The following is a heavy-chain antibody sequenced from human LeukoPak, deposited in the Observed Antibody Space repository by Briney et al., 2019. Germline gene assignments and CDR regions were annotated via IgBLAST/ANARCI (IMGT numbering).Heavy chain of an antibody. Sequence: GGSLRLSCTASGFTFGDYAMSWVRQAPGKGLEWVGFIRSKAYGGTTEYAASVKGRFTISRDDSKSIAYLQVNSLKTEDTAVYYCTRDGYNFGGYGMDVWGQGTTVTVSS. D-gene: IGHD5-24*01. CDR1: GFTFGDYA. J-gene: IGHJ6*02. CDR3: TRDGYNFGGYGMDV. V-gene: IGHV3-49*04. CDR2: IRSKAYGGTT.